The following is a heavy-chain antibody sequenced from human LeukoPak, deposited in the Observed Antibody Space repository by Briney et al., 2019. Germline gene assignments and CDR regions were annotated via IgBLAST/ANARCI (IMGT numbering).Heavy chain of an antibody. CDR3: ARGSSGWFYY. Sequence: SSETLSLTCTVSGGSISSSSYYWGWIRQPPGKGLEWIGSIYYSGSTYYNPSLKSRVTISVDTSKNQFSLKLSSVTAADTAVYYCARGSSGWFYYWGQGTLVTVSS. CDR1: GGSISSSSYY. CDR2: IYYSGST. D-gene: IGHD6-19*01. J-gene: IGHJ4*02. V-gene: IGHV4-39*01.